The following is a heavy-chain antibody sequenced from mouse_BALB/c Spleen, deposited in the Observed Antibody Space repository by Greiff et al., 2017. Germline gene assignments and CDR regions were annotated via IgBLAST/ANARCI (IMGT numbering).Heavy chain of an antibody. CDR3: AIYYDYDGGGYAMDY. CDR2: ISSGGST. D-gene: IGHD2-4*01. V-gene: IGHV5-6-5*01. J-gene: IGHJ4*01. CDR1: GFTFSSYA. Sequence: EVKLVESGGGLVKPGGSLKLSCAASGFTFSSYAMSWVRQTPEKRLEWVASISSGGSTYYPDSVKGRFTISRDNARNILYLQMSSLRSEDTAMYYCAIYYDYDGGGYAMDYWGQGTSVTVSS.